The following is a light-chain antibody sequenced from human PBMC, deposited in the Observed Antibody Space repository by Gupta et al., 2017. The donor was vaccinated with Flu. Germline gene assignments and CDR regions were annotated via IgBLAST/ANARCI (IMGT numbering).Light chain of an antibody. CDR1: QSITSW. CDR2: KAS. Sequence: IQMIQFPSTLSASVGDRVTITCRASQSITSWLAWYQQKPGKAPKLLICKASSLESGVPSRCSGSGSRKEFTLTISSLQPDDFATYCYQQYNCYSWTFGQGTKVEIK. J-gene: IGKJ1*01. CDR3: QQYNCYSWT. V-gene: IGKV1-5*03.